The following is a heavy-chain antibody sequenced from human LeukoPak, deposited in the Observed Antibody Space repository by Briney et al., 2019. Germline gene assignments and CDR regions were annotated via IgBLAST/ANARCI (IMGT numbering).Heavy chain of an antibody. CDR3: ARGGTYALV. CDR2: IYNSGST. CDR1: GGSIYSYY. D-gene: IGHD3-16*01. J-gene: IGHJ4*02. Sequence: TETLSLTCTVSGGSIYSYYWSWIRQPPGKGLEGIGYIYNSGSTNYNPSLKSRVTISVDTSKNQFSLKLSSVTAADTAVYYCARGGTYALVWGQGTLVTVSS. V-gene: IGHV4-59*01.